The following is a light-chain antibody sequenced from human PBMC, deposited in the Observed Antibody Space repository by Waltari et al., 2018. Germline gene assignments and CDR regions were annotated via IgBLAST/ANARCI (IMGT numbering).Light chain of an antibody. Sequence: DIVMTQSPDSLAVSLGERATINCKSSQSVLYSSNNKNYLAWYQQKPGQRPKLLIYWASTRESGVPDRFSGSGSGTYFTLTISSLQAEDVAVYYCQQYYSTLYTFGQGTKLEIK. CDR2: WAS. J-gene: IGKJ2*01. CDR3: QQYYSTLYT. V-gene: IGKV4-1*01. CDR1: QSVLYSSNNKNY.